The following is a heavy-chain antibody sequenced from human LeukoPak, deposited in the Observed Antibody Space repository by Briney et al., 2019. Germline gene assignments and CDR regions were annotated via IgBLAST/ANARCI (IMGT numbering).Heavy chain of an antibody. J-gene: IGHJ4*02. Sequence: GGSLRLSCAASGFTFSSYGMHWVRQAPGKGLEWAAFIRYDGTNKYYADSVKGRFTISRDNSKNTLYLQMNSLRAEDTAVYYCAKDLRSGSTSYDYWGQGTLVTVSS. CDR1: GFTFSSYG. D-gene: IGHD6-6*01. CDR3: AKDLRSGSTSYDY. CDR2: IRYDGTNK. V-gene: IGHV3-30*02.